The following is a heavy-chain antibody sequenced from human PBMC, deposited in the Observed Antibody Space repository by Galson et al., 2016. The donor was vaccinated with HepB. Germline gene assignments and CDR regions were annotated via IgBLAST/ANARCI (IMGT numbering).Heavy chain of an antibody. CDR3: ATSYCSRSTCEVNWFDP. J-gene: IGHJ5*02. CDR1: GHSLTELS. V-gene: IGHV1-24*01. Sequence: SVKVSCKVSGHSLTELSMHWVRQAPGKGLDWMGGFHGEAGKTVVAPEFQGRVNMTGDKGTDTGYLELTSLTSDDTAVYYCATSYCSRSTCEVNWFDPWGQGTLVTVSS. D-gene: IGHD2-2*01. CDR2: FHGEAGKT.